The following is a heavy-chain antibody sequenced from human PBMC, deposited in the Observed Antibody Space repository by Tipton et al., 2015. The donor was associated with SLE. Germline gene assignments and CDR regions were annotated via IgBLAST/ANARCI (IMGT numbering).Heavy chain of an antibody. D-gene: IGHD3-22*01. CDR3: ARSLTYYYDSSGLLGY. CDR1: GFTFSSYW. Sequence: SLRLSCAASGFTFSSYWMHWVRQAPGKGLVWVSRINSDGSYTSYADSVKGRFTISRDNSKNTLFLQMNSLRAEDTAVYYCARSLTYYYDSSGLLGYWGQGTLVTVSS. V-gene: IGHV3-74*01. J-gene: IGHJ4*02. CDR2: INSDGSYT.